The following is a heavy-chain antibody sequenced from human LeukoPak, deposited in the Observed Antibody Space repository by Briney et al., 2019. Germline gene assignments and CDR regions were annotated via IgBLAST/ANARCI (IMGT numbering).Heavy chain of an antibody. D-gene: IGHD6-25*01. V-gene: IGHV1-2*06. CDR3: ARVQGGYSSGFSEPFDL. CDR2: INPNSGGT. Sequence: ASVKVSCKASGYTFTGYYMHWVRQAPGQGLEWMGRINPNSGGTNYAQKFQGRVTITRDTPISTAYMELSRLRSDDTAVYYCARVQGGYSSGFSEPFDLWGQGTLVTVSS. CDR1: GYTFTGYY. J-gene: IGHJ5*02.